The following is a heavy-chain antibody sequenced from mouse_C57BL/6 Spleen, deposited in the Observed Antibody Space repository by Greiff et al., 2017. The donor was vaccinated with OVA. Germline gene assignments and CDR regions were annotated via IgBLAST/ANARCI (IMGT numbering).Heavy chain of an antibody. CDR2: INYDGSST. CDR1: GFTFSDYY. J-gene: IGHJ3*01. CDR3: ARESGYGSSLAY. D-gene: IGHD1-1*01. Sequence: EVMLVESEGGLVQPGSSMKLSCTASGFTFSDYYMAWVRQVPEKGLEWVANINYDGSSTYYLDSLKSRFIISRDNAKNILYLQMSSLKSEDTATYYCARESGYGSSLAYWGQGTLVTVSA. V-gene: IGHV5-16*01.